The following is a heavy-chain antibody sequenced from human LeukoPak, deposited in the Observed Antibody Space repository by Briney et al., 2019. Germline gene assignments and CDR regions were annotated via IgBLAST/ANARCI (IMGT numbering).Heavy chain of an antibody. CDR2: VGGSSNSI. J-gene: IGHJ4*02. V-gene: IGHV3-48*01. CDR3: ARGPRNAYYFDY. Sequence: GGSLRLSCAASGFTFSSYSMNWVRQAPGKGLEWISYVGGSSNSIYYADSVKGRFTISRDNAKNSLYLQMSSLRAEDTAVYYCARGPRNAYYFDYWGQGTLVTVSS. CDR1: GFTFSSYS. D-gene: IGHD1-1*01.